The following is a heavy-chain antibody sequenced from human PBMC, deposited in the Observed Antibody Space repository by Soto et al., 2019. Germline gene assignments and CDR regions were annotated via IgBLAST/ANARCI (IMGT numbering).Heavy chain of an antibody. V-gene: IGHV3-72*01. J-gene: IGHJ4*02. CDR1: GFTFSDHY. CDR2: SRNRANGYTT. D-gene: IGHD1-7*01. CDR3: VRDLTATGTYYFDL. Sequence: EVYLVESGGGSVQPGGSLSLSCAASGFTFSDHYMNWVRQAPGKGLEWVGRSRNRANGYTTEYAASVKGRFTISRDDSKNSLYLQMSYLETEDTVIYYCVRDLTATGTYYFDLWGQGTLVTVSS.